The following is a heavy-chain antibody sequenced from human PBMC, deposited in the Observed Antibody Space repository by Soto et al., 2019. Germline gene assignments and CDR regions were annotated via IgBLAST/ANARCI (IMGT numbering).Heavy chain of an antibody. CDR2: IYSSGRT. D-gene: IGHD4-17*01. CDR3: ARRLNDYGDYEDAFDI. Sequence: QLQLQESGPGLVKPSETLFLTCTVSGGSISSSSYYWGWIRQPPGKGLEWIGSIYSSGRTYYNPAPQNRVIVSVDTSKTQFSLKLSSVTAADTAVYYCARRLNDYGDYEDAFDIWGQGTMVTVSA. V-gene: IGHV4-39*01. J-gene: IGHJ3*02. CDR1: GGSISSSSYY.